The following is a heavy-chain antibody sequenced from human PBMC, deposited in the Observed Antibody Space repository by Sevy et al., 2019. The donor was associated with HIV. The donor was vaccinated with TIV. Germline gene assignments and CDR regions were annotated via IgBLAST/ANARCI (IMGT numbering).Heavy chain of an antibody. V-gene: IGHV1-2*02. CDR3: ARDKCSSTSCCYGMDV. J-gene: IGHJ6*02. CDR1: GYTFTGYY. D-gene: IGHD2-2*01. CDR2: INPNSGGT. Sequence: ASVKVSCKASGYTFTGYYMHWVRQAPGQGLEWMGWINPNSGGTNYAQKFQGRVTMTRDTSISTASMELSRLRSDDTAVYYCARDKCSSTSCCYGMDVWGQGTTVTVSS.